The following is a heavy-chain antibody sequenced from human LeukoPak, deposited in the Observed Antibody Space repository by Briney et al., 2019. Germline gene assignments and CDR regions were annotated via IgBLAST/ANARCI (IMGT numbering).Heavy chain of an antibody. CDR3: ARFIGYSSSSWFGFDY. CDR1: GGSLSSRSYY. CDR2: IYYSGSN. D-gene: IGHD6-13*01. Sequence: PSDTLSLTCTVSGGSLSSRSYYWGWIRQPPAEGLEWIGTIYYSGSNYYNPSLKSRVNSSVDTSKNQFSLKLSSVTAADTAVYYCARFIGYSSSSWFGFDYWGQGTLVTVSS. V-gene: IGHV4-39*01. J-gene: IGHJ4*02.